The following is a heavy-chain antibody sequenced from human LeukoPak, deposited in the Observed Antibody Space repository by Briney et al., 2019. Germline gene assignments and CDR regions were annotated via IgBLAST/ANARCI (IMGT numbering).Heavy chain of an antibody. CDR2: IYYSGSP. Sequence: SETLSLTCTVSGGSINSYYWNWIRQPPGKGLELIGYIYYSGSPAYNPSLKSRVTISVDTSKNQFSLQLSSVTAADTAVYYCAGDVMSTALDAFDVWGQGTMVTVSS. J-gene: IGHJ3*01. D-gene: IGHD1-1*01. CDR3: AGDVMSTALDAFDV. V-gene: IGHV4-59*01. CDR1: GGSINSYY.